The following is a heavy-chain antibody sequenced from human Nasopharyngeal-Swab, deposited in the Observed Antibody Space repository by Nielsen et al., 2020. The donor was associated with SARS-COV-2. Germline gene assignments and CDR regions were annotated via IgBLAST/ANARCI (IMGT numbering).Heavy chain of an antibody. CDR1: GGSFSSYA. V-gene: IGHV1-69*13. D-gene: IGHD6-13*01. Sequence: AAKVPCKASGGSFSSYAISWVRQAPGQGLEWMGGIIPIFGTANYAQKFQGRVTITADESTSTAYMELSSLRSEDTAVYYCARDSPYSSSWYTDAFDIWGQGTMVTVSS. CDR2: IIPIFGTA. CDR3: ARDSPYSSSWYTDAFDI. J-gene: IGHJ3*02.